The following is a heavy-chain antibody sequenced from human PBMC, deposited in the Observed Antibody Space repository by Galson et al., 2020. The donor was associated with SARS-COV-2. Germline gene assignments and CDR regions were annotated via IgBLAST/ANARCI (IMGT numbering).Heavy chain of an antibody. CDR1: AGSFSGYY. CDR2: ITHSEST. J-gene: IGHJ5*02. CDR3: ARGWWVCRSSWLKPAAQPSCFDR. Sequence: SETLSLTCPVYAGSFSGYYWSWIRHPPGRGLEWIGAITHSESTTSNTYLKSRVTISVDTSKNQFSLKLSSVTAADTAVYYCARGWWVCRSSWLKPAAQPSCFDRWGQGTLVTVSS. D-gene: IGHD6-13*01. V-gene: IGHV4-34*01.